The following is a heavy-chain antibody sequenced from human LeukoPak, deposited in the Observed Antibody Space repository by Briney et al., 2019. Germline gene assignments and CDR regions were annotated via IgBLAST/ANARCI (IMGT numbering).Heavy chain of an antibody. V-gene: IGHV3-30-3*01. CDR1: GFTFSSYA. D-gene: IGHD3-3*01. Sequence: GRSLRLSCAASGFTFSSYAMHWVRQAPGKGLEWVAVISYDGSNKYYADSVKGRFTISRDNSKNTLYLQMNSLRAEDTAVYYCAKDPEYYDFWSGYLEKYYFDYWGQGTLVTVSS. J-gene: IGHJ4*02. CDR2: ISYDGSNK. CDR3: AKDPEYYDFWSGYLEKYYFDY.